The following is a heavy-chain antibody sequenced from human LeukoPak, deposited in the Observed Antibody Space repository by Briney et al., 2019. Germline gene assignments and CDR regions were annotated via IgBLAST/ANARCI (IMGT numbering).Heavy chain of an antibody. CDR2: ISWNSGSI. J-gene: IGHJ3*02. CDR1: GFTFDDYA. V-gene: IGHV3-9*01. D-gene: IGHD3-10*01. CDR3: AKIGHYYASGSYYNVIAVDI. Sequence: GRSLRLSCAASGFTFDDYAMHWVRQAPGKGLEWVSGISWNSGSIGYADSVKGRFTISRDNAKNSLYLQMNSLRAEDTALYYCAKIGHYYASGSYYNVIAVDIWGQGTMVTVSS.